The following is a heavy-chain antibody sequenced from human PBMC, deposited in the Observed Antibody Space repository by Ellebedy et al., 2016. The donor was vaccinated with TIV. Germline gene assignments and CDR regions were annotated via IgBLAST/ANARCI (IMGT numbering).Heavy chain of an antibody. D-gene: IGHD4-23*01. CDR2: ISYDGSNK. Sequence: GGSLRLXCAASGFTFSSYAMHWVRQAPGKGLEWVAVISYDGSNKYYADSVKGRFTISRDNSKNTLYLQMNSLRAEDMAVYYCARGYGGNHLDYWGQGTLVTVSS. J-gene: IGHJ4*02. CDR3: ARGYGGNHLDY. V-gene: IGHV3-30-3*01. CDR1: GFTFSSYA.